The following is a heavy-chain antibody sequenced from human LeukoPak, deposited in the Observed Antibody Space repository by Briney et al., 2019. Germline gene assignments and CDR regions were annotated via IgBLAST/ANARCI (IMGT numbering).Heavy chain of an antibody. CDR1: GFTFSSYE. J-gene: IGHJ4*02. CDR3: ARGPHRIAAAGSFDY. V-gene: IGHV3-48*03. Sequence: GGSLRLSCAASGFTFSSYEMNWVRQAPGKGLEWVSYISSSGSTIYYADSVKGRFTISRDNAKNSLYLQMSSLRAEDTAVYYCARGPHRIAAAGSFDYWGQGTLVTVSS. D-gene: IGHD6-13*01. CDR2: ISSSGSTI.